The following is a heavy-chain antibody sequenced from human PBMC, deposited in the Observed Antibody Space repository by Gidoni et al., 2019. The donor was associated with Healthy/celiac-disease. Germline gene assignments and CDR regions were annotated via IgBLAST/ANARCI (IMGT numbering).Heavy chain of an antibody. D-gene: IGHD3-16*01. Sequence: QVTLRESGPALVKPTQTLTLTCTFSGFSLSTSGMCVSWFRQPPAKALEWLARIDWDDDKYYSTSLKTRLTISKDTSKNQVVLKMTNMEPADTATYYCARGGRTELKGGYYYGMDVWGQGTTVTVSS. V-gene: IGHV2-70*15. CDR3: ARGGRTELKGGYYYGMDV. CDR2: IDWDDDK. CDR1: GFSLSTSGMC. J-gene: IGHJ6*02.